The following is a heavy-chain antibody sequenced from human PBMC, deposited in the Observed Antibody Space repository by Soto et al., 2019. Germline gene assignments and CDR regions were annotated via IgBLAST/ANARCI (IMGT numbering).Heavy chain of an antibody. CDR2: TVPDGSER. V-gene: IGHV3-7*01. Sequence: EVQLEESGGGLVQPGGSLRLSCAASGFAFSDSWMNWVRQAPGKGLEWVASTVPDGSERYYVHSVKGRFTISRDNTKTSLYLQMNSLRVDDTAIYYCARDRGFSAFDLWGQGTLVTVSS. CDR1: GFAFSDSW. CDR3: ARDRGFSAFDL. J-gene: IGHJ5*01. D-gene: IGHD3-10*01.